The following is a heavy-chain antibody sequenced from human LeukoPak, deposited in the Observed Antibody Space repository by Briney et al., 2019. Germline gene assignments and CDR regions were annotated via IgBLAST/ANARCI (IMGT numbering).Heavy chain of an antibody. D-gene: IGHD5-18*01. CDR2: IIPIFGTA. CDR1: GGTFSSYA. J-gene: IGHJ4*02. CDR3: ARGGLWGDFDY. Sequence: ASVKVSCKASGGTFSSYAISWVRQAPGQGLEWMGGIIPIFGTANYAQKFQGRVTITAEESTSTAYMELSSLRSEDTAVYYCARGGLWGDFDYWGQGTLVTVSS. V-gene: IGHV1-69*13.